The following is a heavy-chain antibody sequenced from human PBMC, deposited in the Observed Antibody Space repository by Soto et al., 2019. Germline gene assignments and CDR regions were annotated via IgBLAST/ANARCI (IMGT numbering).Heavy chain of an antibody. CDR3: ARDLKWGANGMDV. Sequence: SLRLSCAASGFPFSSYGMHWVRQAPGKGLEWVAVIWYDGSNKYYADSVKGRFTISRDNSKNTLYLQMNSLRAEDTAVYYCARDLKWGANGMDVWGQGTTVTVSS. CDR2: IWYDGSNK. J-gene: IGHJ6*02. V-gene: IGHV3-33*01. D-gene: IGHD1-26*01. CDR1: GFPFSSYG.